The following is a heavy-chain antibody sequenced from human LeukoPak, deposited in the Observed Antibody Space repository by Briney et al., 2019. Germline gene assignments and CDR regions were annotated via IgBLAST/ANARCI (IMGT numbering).Heavy chain of an antibody. Sequence: GGSLRLSCAASGFTFRVYAMTWVRQVPGKGLEWVSGISGSGSSTYSADSVKGRFTISRDNSNNTLYLQMNSLRAEDTAVYYCASHSSSWYRDAFDIWGQGTMVTVSS. CDR1: GFTFRVYA. CDR3: ASHSSSWYRDAFDI. D-gene: IGHD6-13*01. CDR2: ISGSGSST. V-gene: IGHV3-23*01. J-gene: IGHJ3*02.